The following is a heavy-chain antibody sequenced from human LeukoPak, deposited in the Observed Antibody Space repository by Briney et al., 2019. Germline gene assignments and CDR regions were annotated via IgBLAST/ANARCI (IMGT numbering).Heavy chain of an antibody. Sequence: PGGSLRLSCAASGFTFSTYRMSWVRQAPGKGLEWVANIEQDGSEKYYVDSVKGRFTISRENAKNSLYLQMNSLRAGDTAVYYCAREGIAVAGTSVDYYGMDVWGQGTTVTVSS. D-gene: IGHD6-19*01. CDR2: IEQDGSEK. CDR1: GFTFSTYR. V-gene: IGHV3-7*01. CDR3: AREGIAVAGTSVDYYGMDV. J-gene: IGHJ6*02.